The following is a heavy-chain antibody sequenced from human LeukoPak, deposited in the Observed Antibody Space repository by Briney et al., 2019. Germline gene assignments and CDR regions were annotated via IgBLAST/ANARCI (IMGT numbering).Heavy chain of an antibody. D-gene: IGHD3-10*01. Sequence: GASVKVSCKASGYTFTGYYMHWVRQAPGQGLEWMGWISAYNSNTNYAQKLQGRVTMTTDTSTSTAYMELRSLRSDDTAVYYCARAVDSLGSGMDWGQGTLVTVSS. CDR1: GYTFTGYY. CDR3: ARAVDSLGSGMD. V-gene: IGHV1-18*04. CDR2: ISAYNSNT. J-gene: IGHJ4*02.